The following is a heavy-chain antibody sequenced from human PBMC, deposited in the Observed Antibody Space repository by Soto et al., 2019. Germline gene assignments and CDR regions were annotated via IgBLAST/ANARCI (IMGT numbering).Heavy chain of an antibody. Sequence: WASVRFSCKASGGTFSSYAISWVRQAPGQGLEWMGGSIPIFGTANYAQKFQGRVTITADKSTSTAYMELSSLRSEDTAVYYCASRKGTLHNAFDIWGQGTMVTV. CDR2: SIPIFGTA. CDR3: ASRKGTLHNAFDI. D-gene: IGHD3-10*01. CDR1: GGTFSSYA. V-gene: IGHV1-69*06. J-gene: IGHJ3*02.